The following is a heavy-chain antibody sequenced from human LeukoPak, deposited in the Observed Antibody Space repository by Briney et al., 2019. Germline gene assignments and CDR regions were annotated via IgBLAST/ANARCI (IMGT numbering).Heavy chain of an antibody. CDR2: IYYSGIT. CDR3: ARTSYIAAPGYFDY. Sequence: SETLSLTCPVSGGSISSFFWSWIRQPPGKGLEWIGYIYYSGITKYNPSLKSRVTISVDTSENQFSRKLSSVTAADTAVYYCARTSYIAAPGYFDYWGQGTLVTVSS. V-gene: IGHV4-59*01. D-gene: IGHD6-13*01. CDR1: GGSISSFF. J-gene: IGHJ4*02.